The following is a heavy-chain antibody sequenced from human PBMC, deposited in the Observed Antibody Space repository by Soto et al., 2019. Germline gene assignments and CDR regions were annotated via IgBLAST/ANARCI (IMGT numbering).Heavy chain of an antibody. CDR2: IYYSGST. J-gene: IGHJ5*02. Sequence: QVQLQESGPGLVKPSQTLSLTCTVSGGSISSGGYYWSWIRQHPGKGLEWIGYIYYSGSTYYNPSLKSRVTISVDTSKNQFSLKLSSVTAADTAVYYCARDLGIQRYCSGGSCHSEGPNWFDPWGQGTLVTVSS. D-gene: IGHD2-15*01. V-gene: IGHV4-31*03. CDR1: GGSISSGGYY. CDR3: ARDLGIQRYCSGGSCHSEGPNWFDP.